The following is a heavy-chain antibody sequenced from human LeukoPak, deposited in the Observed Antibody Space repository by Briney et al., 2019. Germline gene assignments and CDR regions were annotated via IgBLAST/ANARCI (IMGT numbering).Heavy chain of an antibody. Sequence: SETLSLTCTVSGGSISSGSYYWSWIRQPAGKGLEWIGRIYTSGSTNYNPSLKSRVTISVDTSKNQFSLTLSSVTAADTAVYYCARCGYSGYGGFDYWRQGTLVTASS. CDR3: ARCGYSGYGGFDY. V-gene: IGHV4-61*02. J-gene: IGHJ4*02. D-gene: IGHD5-12*01. CDR2: IYTSGST. CDR1: GGSISSGSYY.